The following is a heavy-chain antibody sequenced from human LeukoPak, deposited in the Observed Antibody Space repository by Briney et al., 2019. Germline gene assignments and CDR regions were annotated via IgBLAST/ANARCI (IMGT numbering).Heavy chain of an antibody. Sequence: GRSLRLSCAASGFTFSSYAMHWVRQAPGKGLEWVAVISYDGSNKYYADSVKGRFTISRDNSKNTLCLQMNSLRDEDTAVYFCARATTTRTRFDYWGQGTLVTVSS. D-gene: IGHD4-17*01. CDR2: ISYDGSNK. J-gene: IGHJ4*02. CDR3: ARATTTRTRFDY. CDR1: GFTFSSYA. V-gene: IGHV3-30*14.